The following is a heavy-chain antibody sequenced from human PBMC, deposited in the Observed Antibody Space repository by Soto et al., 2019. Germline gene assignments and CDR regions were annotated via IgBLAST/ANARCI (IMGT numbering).Heavy chain of an antibody. J-gene: IGHJ6*02. CDR2: INPNSGDA. V-gene: IGHV1-2*02. CDR1: GYTFTGYY. Sequence: ASVKVSCKASGYTFTGYYVHWVRQAPGQGLEWMGWINPNSGDAYLAQRFQGRVTMNRDTSIGTAYMELRGLTSDDTAEYYCAKGGAIVAAGTRVYLYNAMDVWGQGTTVTVS. D-gene: IGHD1-26*01. CDR3: AKGGAIVAAGTRVYLYNAMDV.